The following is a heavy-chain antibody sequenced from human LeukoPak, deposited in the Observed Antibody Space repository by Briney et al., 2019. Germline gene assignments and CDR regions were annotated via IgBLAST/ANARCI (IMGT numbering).Heavy chain of an antibody. J-gene: IGHJ4*02. CDR2: ISSSSVYI. V-gene: IGHV3-21*01. CDR3: ARSRFDTSGFYFDY. D-gene: IGHD3-22*01. Sequence: GGSLRLSCAASGFTFCTFPMSWVPQAPGQGLEWVSSISSSSVYIYYADSMKGRFTISRDHATNSLSLQMNSLSAEDTAVYYCARSRFDTSGFYFDYWGQGTLVTVSS. CDR1: GFTFCTFP.